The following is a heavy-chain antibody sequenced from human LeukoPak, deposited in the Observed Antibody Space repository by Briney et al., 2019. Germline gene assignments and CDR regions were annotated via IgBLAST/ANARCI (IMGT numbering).Heavy chain of an antibody. CDR3: AILSDSSGYPQVDY. CDR2: VNAGNGNT. V-gene: IGHV1-3*01. D-gene: IGHD3-22*01. CDR1: GYTFTSYA. Sequence: ASVKVSCKASGYTFTSYAMHWVRQAPGQRLEWMGWVNAGNGNTKYSQIFQGRVTITRDTSASTAYMELSSLRSEDTAVYYCAILSDSSGYPQVDYWGQGTLVTVSS. J-gene: IGHJ4*02.